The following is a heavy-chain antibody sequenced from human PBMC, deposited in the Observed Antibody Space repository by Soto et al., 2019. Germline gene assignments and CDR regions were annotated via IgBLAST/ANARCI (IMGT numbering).Heavy chain of an antibody. CDR1: GYTFTGYY. J-gene: IGHJ4*02. Sequence: ASVKVSCKASGYTFTGYYMHWVRQAPGQGLEWMGWINPNSGGTNYAQKFQGRVTMTRDTSISTAYMELSRLRSDDTAVYYCARPTYKQQLDPFHYWGQGTMVTV. CDR2: INPNSGGT. CDR3: ARPTYKQQLDPFHY. D-gene: IGHD6-13*01. V-gene: IGHV1-2*02.